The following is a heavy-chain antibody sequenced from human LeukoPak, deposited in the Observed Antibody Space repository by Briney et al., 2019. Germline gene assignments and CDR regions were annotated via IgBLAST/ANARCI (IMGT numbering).Heavy chain of an antibody. D-gene: IGHD3-10*01. CDR2: MNPNSGNT. V-gene: IGHV1-8*01. Sequence: ASVKVSCKVSGYTFTSYDINWVRQATGQGLEWMGWMNPNSGNTGYAQKFQGRVTMTRNTSISTAYMELSSLRSEDTAVYYCARAFARGRVVRGAMSKGYWFDPWGQGTLVTVSS. J-gene: IGHJ5*02. CDR3: ARAFARGRVVRGAMSKGYWFDP. CDR1: GYTFTSYD.